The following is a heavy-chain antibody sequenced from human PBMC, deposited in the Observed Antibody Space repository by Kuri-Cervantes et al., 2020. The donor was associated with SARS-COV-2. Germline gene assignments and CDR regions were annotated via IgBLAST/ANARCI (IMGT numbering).Heavy chain of an antibody. CDR1: GFTFSSYG. Sequence: GGSLRLSCAASGFTFSSYGMHWVRQAPGKGLEWVAFIRYDGSNKYYADSVKGRFTISRDNSKNTLYLQMNSLRAEDTAVYYCAKDAGIAAAGTRYYYYYCMDVWGKGTTVTVSS. J-gene: IGHJ6*03. CDR3: AKDAGIAAAGTRYYYYYCMDV. V-gene: IGHV3-30*02. D-gene: IGHD6-13*01. CDR2: IRYDGSNK.